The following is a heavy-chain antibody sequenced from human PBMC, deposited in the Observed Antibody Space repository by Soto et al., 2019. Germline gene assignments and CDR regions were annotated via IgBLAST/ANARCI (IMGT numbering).Heavy chain of an antibody. CDR2: ISSRSYTI. CDR1: GFSFSTYS. V-gene: IGHV3-48*02. J-gene: IGHJ6*02. Sequence: EVQLVESGGGLVQPGGSLRLSCAASGFSFSTYSMNWVRQAPGKGLEWVSYISSRSYTIYYIDSVKGRFTISRDNAKSSLYLQMNSLRDEYTAVYYWARGGSSSDNGMDVWGQGTTVTVSS. D-gene: IGHD6-6*01. CDR3: ARGGSSSDNGMDV.